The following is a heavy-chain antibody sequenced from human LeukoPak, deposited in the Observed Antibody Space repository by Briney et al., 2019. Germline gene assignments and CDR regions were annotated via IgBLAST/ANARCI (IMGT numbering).Heavy chain of an antibody. Sequence: KTSETLSLTCAVYGGSFSGYYWSWIRQPPGKGLEWIGEINHSGSTNYNPSLKSRVTISVDTSKNQFSLKLSSVTAADTAVYYCARSMVLIAAAGKGFDYWGQGTLVTVSS. CDR1: GGSFSGYY. CDR3: ARSMVLIAAAGKGFDY. D-gene: IGHD6-13*01. CDR2: INHSGST. V-gene: IGHV4-34*01. J-gene: IGHJ4*02.